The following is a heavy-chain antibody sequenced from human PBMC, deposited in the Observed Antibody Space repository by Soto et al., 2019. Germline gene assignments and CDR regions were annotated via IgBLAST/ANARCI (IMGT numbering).Heavy chain of an antibody. J-gene: IGHJ3*02. V-gene: IGHV4-31*03. CDR3: ARDIVAKKGAFDI. Sequence: KPSETLSLTCTVSGGSISSGGYYWSWIRQHPGKGLEWIGYIYYSGSTYYNPSLKSRVTISVDTSKNQFSLKLSSVTAADTAVYYCARDIVAKKGAFDIWGQGTMVTVSS. CDR2: IYYSGST. D-gene: IGHD5-12*01. CDR1: GGSISSGGYY.